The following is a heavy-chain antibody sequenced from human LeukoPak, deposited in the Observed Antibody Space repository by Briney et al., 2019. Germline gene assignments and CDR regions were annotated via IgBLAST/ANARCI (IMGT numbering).Heavy chain of an antibody. CDR2: IYYSGST. V-gene: IGHV4-59*08. CDR1: GGSISSYY. Sequence: SETLSLTCTVSGGSISSYYWSWIRQPPGKGLEWIGYIYYSGSTNYNPSLKSRVTISVDTSKNQFSLKLSPVTAADTAVYYCARVWGNDSSGYAIDFWGQGTLVTVSS. D-gene: IGHD3-22*01. CDR3: ARVWGNDSSGYAIDF. J-gene: IGHJ4*02.